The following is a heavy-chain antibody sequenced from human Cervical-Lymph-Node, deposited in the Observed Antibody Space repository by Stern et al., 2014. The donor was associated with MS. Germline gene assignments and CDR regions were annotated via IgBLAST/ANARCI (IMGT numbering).Heavy chain of an antibody. V-gene: IGHV1-18*04. D-gene: IGHD5-18*01. Sequence: QVQLVQSAAEVKKPGASVKVSCKASGYTFTSYGISWVRQAPGQGLEWMGWISAYNGNPNYAQKVQGRVTMTTDTSTSTAYMELRSLRSDDTAVYYCARDAVGSYGYFGLENWFDPWGQGTLVTVSS. CDR3: ARDAVGSYGYFGLENWFDP. CDR2: ISAYNGNP. CDR1: GYTFTSYG. J-gene: IGHJ5*02.